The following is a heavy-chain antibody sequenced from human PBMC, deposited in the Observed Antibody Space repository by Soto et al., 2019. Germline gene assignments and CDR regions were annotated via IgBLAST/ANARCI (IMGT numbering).Heavy chain of an antibody. J-gene: IGHJ5*02. V-gene: IGHV4-4*07. D-gene: IGHD1-1*01. CDR3: VRDGTKNLRDWFDP. Sequence: SETLSLTCNVADAYLSGHYWSWIRQHPGKGLEWIGRIYATGSSDYNPSLKSRITISVDMSKKQFSLTLRSVTAADTAMYYCVRDGTKNLRDWFDPWGQGILVTVSS. CDR1: DAYLSGHY. CDR2: IYATGSS.